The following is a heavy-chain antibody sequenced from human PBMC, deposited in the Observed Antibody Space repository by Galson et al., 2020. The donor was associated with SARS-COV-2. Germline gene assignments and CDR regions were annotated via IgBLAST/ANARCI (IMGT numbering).Heavy chain of an antibody. CDR1: GFTFSSYG. CDR3: AKDSRIAARGGEWFDP. V-gene: IGHV3-33*06. CDR2: IWYDGSNK. D-gene: IGHD6-6*01. Sequence: QLGESLKISCAASGFTFSSYGMHWVRQAPGKGLEWVAVIWYDGSNKYYADSVKGRFTISRDNSKNTLYLQMNSLRAEDTAVYYCAKDSRIAARGGEWFDPWGQGTLVTVSS. J-gene: IGHJ5*02.